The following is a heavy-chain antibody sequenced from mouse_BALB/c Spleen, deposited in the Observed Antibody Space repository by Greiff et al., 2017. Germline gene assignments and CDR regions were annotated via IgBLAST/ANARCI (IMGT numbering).Heavy chain of an antibody. D-gene: IGHD1-1*01. Sequence: EVKLVESGPDLVKPSQSLSLTCTVTGYSITSDYAWNWIRQFPGNKLEWMGYISYSGSTSYNPSLKSRISITRDTSKNQFFLQLNSVTTEDTATYDCARIHYYGSRYFDYGGQGTTLTVSS. CDR1: GYSITSDYA. V-gene: IGHV3-2*02. J-gene: IGHJ2*01. CDR3: ARIHYYGSRYFDY. CDR2: ISYSGST.